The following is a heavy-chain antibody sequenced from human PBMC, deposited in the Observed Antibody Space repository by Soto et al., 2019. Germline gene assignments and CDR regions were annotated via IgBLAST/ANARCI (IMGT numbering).Heavy chain of an antibody. J-gene: IGHJ4*02. CDR2: ISAYNGNT. CDR3: ARDRRRGVRGGEVDH. V-gene: IGHV1-18*01. D-gene: IGHD3-10*01. CDR1: GYTFTSYG. Sequence: QVQLVQSGAEVKKPGASVKVSCKASGYTFTSYGISWVRQAPGQGLEWMGWISAYNGNTNYSQKLQGRVTMITDTSTNTAYMELRSLRSDDTAVYYCARDRRRGVRGGEVDHWGQGTLVTVSS.